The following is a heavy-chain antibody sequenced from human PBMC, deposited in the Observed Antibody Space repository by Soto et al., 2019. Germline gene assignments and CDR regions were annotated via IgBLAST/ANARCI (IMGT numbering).Heavy chain of an antibody. Sequence: VGSLRLSCAASGFTFSDYYMSWIRQAPGKGLEWVSYISSSSSYTNYADSAKGRFTISRDNAKNSLYLQMNSLRAEDTAVYYCARDTDYDKDGMDVWGQGTTVTFSS. J-gene: IGHJ6*02. CDR1: GFTFSDYY. D-gene: IGHD3-9*01. CDR3: ARDTDYDKDGMDV. CDR2: ISSSSSYT. V-gene: IGHV3-11*05.